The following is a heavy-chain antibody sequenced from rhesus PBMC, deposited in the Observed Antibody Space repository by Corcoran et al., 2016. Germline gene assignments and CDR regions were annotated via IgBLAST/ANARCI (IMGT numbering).Heavy chain of an antibody. CDR3: ARDGTYSSWSLDY. CDR2: IYGSGSST. V-gene: IGHV4-169*02. J-gene: IGHJ4*01. Sequence: QLQLQESGPGLVKPSETLSVTCAVSGGSISSSYWSWIRHAPWKGLELFVSIYGSGSSTNYNPSRKSRVTLSVDTSKNQLSLKLSSVTTADTAVYYCARDGTYSSWSLDYWGQGVLVTVSS. D-gene: IGHD6-13*01. CDR1: GGSISSSY.